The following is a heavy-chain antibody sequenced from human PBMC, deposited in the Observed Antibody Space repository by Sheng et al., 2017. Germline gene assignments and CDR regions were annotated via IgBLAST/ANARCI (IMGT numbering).Heavy chain of an antibody. V-gene: IGHV1-2*02. CDR1: GYTFTGYY. CDR3: ARADSSGWYGENYWYFDL. J-gene: IGHJ2*01. D-gene: IGHD6-19*01. Sequence: QVQLVQSGAEVKKPGASVKVSCKASGYTFTGYYMHWVRQAPGQGLEWMGWINPNSGGTNYAQKFQGRVTMTRDTSISTAYMELSRLRSDDTAVYYCARADSSGWYGENYWYFDLWGRGTLVTVSS. CDR2: INPNSGGT.